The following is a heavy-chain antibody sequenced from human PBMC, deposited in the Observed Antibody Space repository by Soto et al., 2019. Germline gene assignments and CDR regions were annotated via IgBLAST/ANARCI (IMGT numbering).Heavy chain of an antibody. D-gene: IGHD5-18*01. V-gene: IGHV3-7*01. CDR1: GFXFSRNL. J-gene: IGHJ3*02. CDR3: ARGDTPMITGMDSFDI. Sequence: GXLRLSCASSGFXFSRNLLNWVRHAPGKGLEFVAKIKQDGTEKNYVDYVKGRFNISRENAKNSLYLQMDSLRAEEPAVYFCARGDTPMITGMDSFDIWGQGTLVTVS. CDR2: IKQDGTEK.